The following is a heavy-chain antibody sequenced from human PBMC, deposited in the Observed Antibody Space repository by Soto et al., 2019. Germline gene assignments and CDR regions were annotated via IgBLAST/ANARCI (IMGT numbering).Heavy chain of an antibody. CDR2: ISWNSGSI. Sequence: EVQLVESGGGLVQPGRSLRLSCAASGFTFDDYAMHWVRQAPGKGLEWVSGISWNSGSIGYADSVKGRFTISRDNAKNSLYLQMNSVSAEDTALYYCAKSKPNSSGWYEGVFDYWGQGTLVTVSS. J-gene: IGHJ4*02. CDR1: GFTFDDYA. V-gene: IGHV3-9*01. CDR3: AKSKPNSSGWYEGVFDY. D-gene: IGHD6-19*01.